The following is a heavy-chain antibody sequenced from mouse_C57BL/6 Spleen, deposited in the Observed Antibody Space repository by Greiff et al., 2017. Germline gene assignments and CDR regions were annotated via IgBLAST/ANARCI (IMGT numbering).Heavy chain of an antibody. Sequence: QVQLQQPGAELVKPGASVKLSCKASGYTFTSYWMHWVKQRPGQGLEWIGMIHPNSGSTNYNEKFKSKATLTVDKSSSTAYMQLSNLTSEDSAVYYCARIDYDEAMDYWGQGTSVTVSS. J-gene: IGHJ4*01. D-gene: IGHD2-4*01. CDR3: ARIDYDEAMDY. CDR2: IHPNSGST. CDR1: GYTFTSYW. V-gene: IGHV1-64*01.